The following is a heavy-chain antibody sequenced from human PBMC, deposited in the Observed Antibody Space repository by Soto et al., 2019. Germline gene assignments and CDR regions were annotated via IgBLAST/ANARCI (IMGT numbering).Heavy chain of an antibody. CDR1: GYTFTSYY. Sequence: RASVKVSCKASGYTFTSYYMHWVRQAPGQGLEWMGIINPSGGSTSYAQKFQGRVTMTRDTSTSTVYMELSSLRSEDTAVYYCARGPWSGSGSYNWFDPWGQGTLVTVSS. CDR3: ARGPWSGSGSYNWFDP. J-gene: IGHJ5*02. D-gene: IGHD3-10*01. CDR2: INPSGGST. V-gene: IGHV1-46*01.